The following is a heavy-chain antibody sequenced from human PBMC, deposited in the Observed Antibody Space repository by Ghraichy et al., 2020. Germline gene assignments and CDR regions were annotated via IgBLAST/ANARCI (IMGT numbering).Heavy chain of an antibody. CDR1: GGSFSGYY. CDR2: INHSGST. CDR3: ARGGDDAFDI. J-gene: IGHJ3*02. V-gene: IGHV4-34*01. Sequence: SETLSLTCAVYGGSFSGYYWSWIRQPPGKGLEWIGEINHSGSTNYNPSLKSRVTISVDTSKNQFSLKLSSVTAADTAVYYCARGGDDAFDIWGQGTMVTVSS.